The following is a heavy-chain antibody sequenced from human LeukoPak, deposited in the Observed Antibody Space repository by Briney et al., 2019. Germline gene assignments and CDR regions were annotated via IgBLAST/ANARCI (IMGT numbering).Heavy chain of an antibody. Sequence: GGSLRLSCAASGFTFSSYGMHWVRQAPGKGLEWVAFIRYDGSNKYYADSVKGRFTISRDNSKNTLYLQMNSLRAEDTAVYYCARKTTVTYNTDYWGQGTLVTVSS. V-gene: IGHV3-30*02. J-gene: IGHJ4*02. CDR1: GFTFSSYG. CDR2: IRYDGSNK. CDR3: ARKTTVTYNTDY. D-gene: IGHD4-17*01.